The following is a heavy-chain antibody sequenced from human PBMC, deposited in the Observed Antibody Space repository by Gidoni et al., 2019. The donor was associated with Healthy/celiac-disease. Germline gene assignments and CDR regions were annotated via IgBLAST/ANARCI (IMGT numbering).Heavy chain of an antibody. V-gene: IGHV3-23*01. D-gene: IGHD5-18*01. J-gene: IGHJ4*02. CDR2: ISGSGGST. CDR3: AKTPGIQLWSGLLCDY. Sequence: EVQLLESGGGLVQPGGSLRLSCAASGFTFSSYAMSWVRQAPGKGLEWVSAISGSGGSTYYADSVKGRFTISRDNSKNTLYLQMNSLRAEDTAVYYCAKTPGIQLWSGLLCDYWGQGTLVTVSS. CDR1: GFTFSSYA.